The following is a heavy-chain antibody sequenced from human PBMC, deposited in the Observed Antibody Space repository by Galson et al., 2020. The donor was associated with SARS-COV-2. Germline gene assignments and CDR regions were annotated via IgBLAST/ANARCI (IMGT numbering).Heavy chain of an antibody. CDR1: GYTFTSYD. CDR3: ARNTPMTTFGI. D-gene: IGHD3-16*01. CDR2: MNPDSGNT. V-gene: IGHV1-8*01. Sequence: ASVKVSCKASGYTFTSYDINWVRQATGQGPEWMGWMNPDSGNTGYAQKFQGRVTMTRNTSISTTYMELSSLRSEDTAVYYCARNTPMTTFGIWGQGTVVTVSP. J-gene: IGHJ4*02.